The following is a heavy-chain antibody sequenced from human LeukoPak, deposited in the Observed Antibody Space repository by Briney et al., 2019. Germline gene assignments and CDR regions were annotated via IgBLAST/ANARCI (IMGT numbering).Heavy chain of an antibody. Sequence: SVTVSCKASGFTFTSSAMQWVRQARGQRLERIGWIVVGSGNTNYSQKFQERVTITRDMSTSTAYMELSSLRSEDTAVYYCAAYYYDSSGQYYFDYWGQGTLVTVSS. CDR2: IVVGSGNT. V-gene: IGHV1-58*02. CDR3: AAYYYDSSGQYYFDY. J-gene: IGHJ4*02. D-gene: IGHD3-22*01. CDR1: GFTFTSSA.